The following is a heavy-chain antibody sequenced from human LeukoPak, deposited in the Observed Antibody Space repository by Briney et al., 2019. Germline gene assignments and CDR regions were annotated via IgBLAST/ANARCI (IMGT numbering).Heavy chain of an antibody. D-gene: IGHD3-22*01. CDR2: ISAYNGNT. CDR1: GYTFTSYG. Sequence: ASVKVSCKASGYTFTSYGISWVRQAPGQGLEWMGWISAYNGNTNYAQKLQGRVTMTTDISTSTAYMELRSLRSDDTAVYYCAREGYYDSSGYDVYFDYWGQGTLVTVSS. CDR3: AREGYYDSSGYDVYFDY. V-gene: IGHV1-18*01. J-gene: IGHJ4*02.